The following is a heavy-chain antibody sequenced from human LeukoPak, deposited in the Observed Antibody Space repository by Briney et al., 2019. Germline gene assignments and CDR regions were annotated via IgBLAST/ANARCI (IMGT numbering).Heavy chain of an antibody. V-gene: IGHV1-46*01. CDR3: ARSLGVPDY. CDR1: GYTFTSYY. J-gene: IGHJ4*02. D-gene: IGHD3-10*01. Sequence: ASVKVSCKASGYTFTSYYMHWVRQAPGQGLEWMGIINPSGGSTSYAQKFQGRVTMTRDMSTSTVYMELRSLRSDDTAVYYCARSLGVPDYWGQGTLVTVSS. CDR2: INPSGGST.